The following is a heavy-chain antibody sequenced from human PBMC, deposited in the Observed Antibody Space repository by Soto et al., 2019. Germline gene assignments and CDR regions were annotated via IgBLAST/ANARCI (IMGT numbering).Heavy chain of an antibody. CDR1: GFTVSSNY. J-gene: IGHJ6*02. D-gene: IGHD3-10*01. V-gene: IGHV3-53*01. CDR2: IYSGGST. Sequence: GGSLRLSCAASGFTVSSNYMSWVRQAPGKGLEWVSVIYSGGSTYYADSVKGRFTISRDNSKNTLYLQMNSLRAEDTAVYYCAKAGYGSGSYLTSDYYYGMDVWGQGTTVTVSS. CDR3: AKAGYGSGSYLTSDYYYGMDV.